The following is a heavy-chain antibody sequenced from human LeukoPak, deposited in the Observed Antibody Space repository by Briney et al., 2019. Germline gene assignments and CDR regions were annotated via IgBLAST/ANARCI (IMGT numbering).Heavy chain of an antibody. CDR3: ARGGYSRDFDY. CDR2: IYYSGST. J-gene: IGHJ4*02. D-gene: IGHD6-13*01. CDR1: GGSISSGGYY. V-gene: IGHV4-31*03. Sequence: SQTLSLTCTVSGGSISSGGYYWSWIRQHPGKGLEWIGYIYYSGSTYYNPSLKSRVTISVDTSKNQFSLKLSSVTAADTAAYYCARGGYSRDFDYWGQGTLVTVSS.